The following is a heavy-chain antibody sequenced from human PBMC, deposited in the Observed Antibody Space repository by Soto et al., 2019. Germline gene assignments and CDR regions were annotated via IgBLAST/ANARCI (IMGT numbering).Heavy chain of an antibody. V-gene: IGHV3-23*01. CDR3: AKDYMRPVAGRHFDY. CDR1: GFTFSSYG. J-gene: IGHJ4*02. D-gene: IGHD6-19*01. CDR2: ISGSGGST. Sequence: HPGGSLRLSCAASGFTFSSYGMHWVRQAPGKGLEWVSAISGSGGSTYYADSVKGRFTISRDNSKNTLYLQMNSLRAEDTAVYYCAKDYMRPVAGRHFDYWGQGTLVTVSS.